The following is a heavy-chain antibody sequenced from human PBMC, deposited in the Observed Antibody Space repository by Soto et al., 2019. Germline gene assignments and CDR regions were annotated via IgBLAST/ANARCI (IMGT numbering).Heavy chain of an antibody. CDR3: ARHFTRYSGYDIPPYYFDY. CDR1: GGSISSSSYY. D-gene: IGHD5-12*01. Sequence: SETLSLTCTVSGGSISSSSYYWGWIRQPPGKGLEWIGSIYYSGSTYYNPSLKSRVTISVDTSKNQFSLKLSSVTAADTAVYYCARHFTRYSGYDIPPYYFDYWGQGTLVTVSS. J-gene: IGHJ4*02. V-gene: IGHV4-39*01. CDR2: IYYSGST.